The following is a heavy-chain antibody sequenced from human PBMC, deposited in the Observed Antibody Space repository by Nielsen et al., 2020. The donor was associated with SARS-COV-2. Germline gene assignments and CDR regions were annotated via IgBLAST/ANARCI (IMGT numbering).Heavy chain of an antibody. V-gene: IGHV4-4*02. CDR2: IYHSGST. CDR3: ASNYCSSTSCYHGGYAFYI. Sequence: SNTLSPTCAVPGGSISSSNWWGWVRQPPGKGLEWIGEIYHSGSTNYNPSLKSRVTISVDKSKNQFSLKLSSVTAADTAVYYCASNYCSSTSCYHGGYAFYIWGQETMVTVSS. CDR1: GGSISSSNW. J-gene: IGHJ3*02. D-gene: IGHD2-2*01.